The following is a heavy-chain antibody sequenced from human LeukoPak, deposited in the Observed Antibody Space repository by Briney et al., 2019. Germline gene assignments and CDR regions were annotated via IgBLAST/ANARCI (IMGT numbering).Heavy chain of an antibody. CDR1: GVSFDDYY. CDR3: TRMTTGHDY. J-gene: IGHJ4*02. Sequence: SETLSLTCAVSGVSFDDYYWSWVRQPPGKGLEWIGEINHSGYTNDSPSLKSRVTISIDTSRKQFSLNLRSVTVADTAVYYCTRMTTGHDYWGQGTLVTVSS. V-gene: IGHV4-34*01. D-gene: IGHD4-17*01. CDR2: INHSGYT.